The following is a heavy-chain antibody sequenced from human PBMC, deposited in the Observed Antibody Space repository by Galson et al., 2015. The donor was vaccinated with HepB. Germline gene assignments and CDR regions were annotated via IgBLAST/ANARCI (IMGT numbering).Heavy chain of an antibody. CDR1: GYTLTELS. D-gene: IGHD1-26*01. CDR2: FDPEDGET. V-gene: IGHV1-24*01. J-gene: IGHJ4*02. CDR3: ARGITYSGSYSPSFQN. Sequence: SVKVSCKVSGYTLTELSMHWVRQAPGKGLEWMGGFDPEDGETIYAQKFQGRVTMTEDTSTDTAYMELSSLRSEDTAVYYCARGITYSGSYSPSFQNWGQGTLVTVSA.